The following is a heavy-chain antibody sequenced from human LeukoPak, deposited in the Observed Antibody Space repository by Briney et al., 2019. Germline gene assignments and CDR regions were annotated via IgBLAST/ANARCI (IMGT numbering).Heavy chain of an antibody. J-gene: IGHJ4*02. CDR2: IYSGGST. D-gene: IGHD3-3*01. V-gene: IGHV3-53*05. CDR3: ARGAPYYDFWSGYFWDY. CDR1: GFTVSSNY. Sequence: GGSLRLSCAASGFTVSSNYMSWVRQAPGKGLEWVSVIYSGGSTYYADSVKGRFTISRDNSKNTLYLQMNSLRAEDTAVYYCARGAPYYDFWSGYFWDYWGQGTLVTVSS.